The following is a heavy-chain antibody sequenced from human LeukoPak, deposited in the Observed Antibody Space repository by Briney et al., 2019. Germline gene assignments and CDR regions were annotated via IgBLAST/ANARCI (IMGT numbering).Heavy chain of an antibody. J-gene: IGHJ4*02. CDR2: IVTSVSDT. CDR3: AKRVAAPGRTYYFDY. D-gene: IGHD6-13*01. Sequence: GSLRLSCAASGFTFSSNALSWGRQAPGEGLGWGSVIVTSVSDTYYADSVEGRYTISRDKSKNTVYLQLNSLRAEDTAVYYCAKRVAAPGRTYYFDYWGQGTLVIVSS. CDR1: GFTFSSNA. V-gene: IGHV3-23*01.